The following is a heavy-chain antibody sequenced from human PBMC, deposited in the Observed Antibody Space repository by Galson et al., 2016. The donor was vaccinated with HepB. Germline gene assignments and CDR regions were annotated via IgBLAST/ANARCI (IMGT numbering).Heavy chain of an antibody. V-gene: IGHV4-59*01. CDR3: ARGNEYSSPFYYYYAMDV. Sequence: SETLSLTCSIFGGSISSYYWTWMRQPPGKGLEWIGNIYFTGGTNYNPSLKSRVTISLDTSRNQFSLKLTSVTAADSALYYCARGNEYSSPFYYYYAMDVWGHGILVSVSS. CDR1: GGSISSYY. CDR2: IYFTGGT. J-gene: IGHJ6*02. D-gene: IGHD6-6*01.